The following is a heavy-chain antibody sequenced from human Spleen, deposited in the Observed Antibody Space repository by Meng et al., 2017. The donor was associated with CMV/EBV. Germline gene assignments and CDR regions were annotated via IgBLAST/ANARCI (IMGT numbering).Heavy chain of an antibody. Sequence: GESLKISCAASGFTVSSNYMSWVRQAPGKGLEWVSVIYSGGSTYYADSVKGRFTISRDNSKNTLYHQMNSLRAEDTAVYYCAASARVSYYYYYGMDVWGQGTTVTVSS. CDR1: GFTVSSNY. V-gene: IGHV3-53*01. J-gene: IGHJ6*02. CDR2: IYSGGST. D-gene: IGHD6-25*01. CDR3: AASARVSYYYYYGMDV.